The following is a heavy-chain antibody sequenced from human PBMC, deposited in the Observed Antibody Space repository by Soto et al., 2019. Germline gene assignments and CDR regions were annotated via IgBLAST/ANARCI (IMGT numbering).Heavy chain of an antibody. V-gene: IGHV4-39*01. Sequence: QLQLQESGPGLVKPSETLSLTCNVSGVSISDTSYYWGWIRQPPGKGLEWIGTIYFNGNTFYNPSLKSRLTISVDTSKIQFSLRLTSVTAADTAVYYCARQGSYWGQGTLVAVSS. CDR2: IYFNGNT. J-gene: IGHJ4*02. CDR1: GVSISDTSYY. CDR3: ARQGSY.